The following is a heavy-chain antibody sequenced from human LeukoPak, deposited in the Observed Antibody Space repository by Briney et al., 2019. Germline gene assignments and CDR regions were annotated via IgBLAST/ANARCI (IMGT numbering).Heavy chain of an antibody. D-gene: IGHD1-1*01. J-gene: IGHJ4*02. CDR1: GFTVNRDY. CDR2: VYNDGRT. Sequence: PGGSLRLYCAASGFTVNRDYMSWVRQSPGKGLEWVSVVYNDGRTFYADSVKGRFTISRDDSKNTVFLQMNRLRPEDTAIYFCTRGNPRVSAGYNWGRGTVVIVSS. CDR3: TRGNPRVSAGYN. V-gene: IGHV3-53*01.